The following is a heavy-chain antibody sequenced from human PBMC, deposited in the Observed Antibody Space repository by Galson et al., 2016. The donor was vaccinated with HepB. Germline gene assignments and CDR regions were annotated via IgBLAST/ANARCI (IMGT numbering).Heavy chain of an antibody. D-gene: IGHD5-18*01. Sequence: SETLSLTCTVSGGSISSSSFYWGWIRQPPGKRLEWIGSWYYRGSPFCNAALRSRVSISVDTSKNQLSLQLSSVSAADTAVYHCAREAMVHGAAHFDYWGLGILVTVSS. V-gene: IGHV4-39*01. J-gene: IGHJ4*02. CDR1: GGSISSSSFY. CDR3: AREAMVHGAAHFDY. CDR2: WYYRGSP.